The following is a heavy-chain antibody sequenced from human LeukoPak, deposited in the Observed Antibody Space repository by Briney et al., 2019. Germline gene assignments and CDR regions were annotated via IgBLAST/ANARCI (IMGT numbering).Heavy chain of an antibody. CDR1: VHPFNSFW. CDR2: INSDGSSS. V-gene: IGHV3-74*01. CDR3: AICSSGCDY. D-gene: IGHD2-21*01. Sequence: GVCLRLSCVISVHPFNSFWMHWVREAPWEGLVWVSRINSDGSSSAYADSVEGRFTISRNDAKNVLYLHMNSLRADDTAVYYCAICSSGCDYWGQGTLVTVSS. J-gene: IGHJ4*02.